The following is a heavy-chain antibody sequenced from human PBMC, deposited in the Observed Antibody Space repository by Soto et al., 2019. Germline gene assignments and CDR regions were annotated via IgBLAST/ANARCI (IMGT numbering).Heavy chain of an antibody. Sequence: SETLSLTCTVSGGSISSSSYYWGWIRQPPGKGLEWIGSIYYSGSTYYNPSLKSRVTISVDTPKNQFSLKLSSVTAADTAVYYCARATWHGYNFDYWGQGTLVTVSS. CDR3: ARATWHGYNFDY. J-gene: IGHJ4*02. D-gene: IGHD5-12*01. V-gene: IGHV4-39*01. CDR2: IYYSGST. CDR1: GGSISSSSYY.